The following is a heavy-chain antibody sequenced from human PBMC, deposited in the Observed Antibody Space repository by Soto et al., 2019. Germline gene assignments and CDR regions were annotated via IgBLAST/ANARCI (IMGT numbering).Heavy chain of an antibody. CDR3: ARDRLGYCPTTCYNFYY. J-gene: IGHJ4*02. CDR1: GFAFSTYG. V-gene: IGHV3-33*01. CDR2: IWFDGSDK. D-gene: IGHD2-8*01. Sequence: PGGSLRLSCAASGFAFSTYGMYWVRQAPGKGLEWVASIWFDGSDKYYADSVKGRFTISRDNSKNTLYLQLNSLRAEDTAVYYCARDRLGYCPTTCYNFYYWGLGTLVTVSS.